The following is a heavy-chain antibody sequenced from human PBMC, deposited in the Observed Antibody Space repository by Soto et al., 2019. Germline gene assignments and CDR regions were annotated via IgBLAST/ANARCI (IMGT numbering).Heavy chain of an antibody. Sequence: ASVMVPCKASGYTFTSYGISWVRQAPGQGLEWMGWISAYNGNTNYAQKLQGRVTMTTDTSTSTAYMALRSLRSDDTAVYYCARAFIGGRADCSSTRCYSYACFDPR. D-gene: IGHD2-2*02. CDR1: GYTFTSYG. V-gene: IGHV1-18*04. CDR2: ISAYNGNT. CDR3: ARAFIGGRADCSSTRCYSYACFDP. J-gene: IGHJ5*02.